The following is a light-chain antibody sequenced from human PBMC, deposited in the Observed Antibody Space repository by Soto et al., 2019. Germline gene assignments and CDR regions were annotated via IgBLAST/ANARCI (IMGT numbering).Light chain of an antibody. CDR2: DTS. V-gene: IGKV3-20*01. CDR3: QQYGTSPQT. J-gene: IGKJ1*01. CDR1: QSVTSNY. Sequence: EIVLTQSPATLSLSPGERATLSCRASQSVTSNYLAWYQQKPGRAPGLLIYDTSTRASGVPDRFSGSGSGTEFTLTISRLEPEDFAVYYCQQYGTSPQTFGQGTKVDI.